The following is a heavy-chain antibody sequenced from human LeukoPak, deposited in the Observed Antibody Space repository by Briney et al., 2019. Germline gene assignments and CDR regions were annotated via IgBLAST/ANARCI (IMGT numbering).Heavy chain of an antibody. Sequence: GGSLRLSCAASGFTFSDYSMNWVRQAPGKGLEWVSYISSSSSVIYYADSVEGRFTISRDNAKASLYLQMNSLRAEDTAVYYCAKVMDRDIVATIRLGSQYYFDYWGQGTLVTVSS. CDR1: GFTFSDYS. V-gene: IGHV3-48*01. CDR3: AKVMDRDIVATIRLGSQYYFDY. CDR2: ISSSSSVI. J-gene: IGHJ4*02. D-gene: IGHD5-12*01.